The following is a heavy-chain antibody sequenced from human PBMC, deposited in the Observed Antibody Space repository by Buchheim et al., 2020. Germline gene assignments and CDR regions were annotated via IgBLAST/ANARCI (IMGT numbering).Heavy chain of an antibody. CDR3: AREIYSYGYFWFDP. V-gene: IGHV3-30*04. CDR2: ISYDGSNK. D-gene: IGHD5-18*01. CDR1: GFTFSSYA. Sequence: QVQLVESGGGVVQPGRSLRLSCAASGFTFSSYAMHWVRQAPGKGLEWVAVISYDGSNKYYADSVKGRFTISRDNSKNTLYLQMNSQRAEDTAVYYCAREIYSYGYFWFDPGGQGT. J-gene: IGHJ5*02.